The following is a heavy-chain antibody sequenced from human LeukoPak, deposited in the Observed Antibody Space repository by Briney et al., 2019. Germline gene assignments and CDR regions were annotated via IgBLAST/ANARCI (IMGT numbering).Heavy chain of an antibody. D-gene: IGHD2-2*01. CDR2: IYHSGST. Sequence: SETLSLTCAVSGGSISSSNWWSWVRQPPGKGLEWIGEIYHSGSTNYNPSLKSRVTISVDKSKNQFSLKLSSVTAADTAVYYCARVGGAYCSSTSCYPNPDYWGQGTLVTVSS. CDR3: ARVGGAYCSSTSCYPNPDY. CDR1: GGSISSSNW. V-gene: IGHV4-4*02. J-gene: IGHJ4*02.